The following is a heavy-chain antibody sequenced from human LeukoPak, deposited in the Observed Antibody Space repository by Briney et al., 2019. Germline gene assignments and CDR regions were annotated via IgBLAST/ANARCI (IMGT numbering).Heavy chain of an antibody. V-gene: IGHV3-66*01. CDR3: AGSQWLVNFDY. Sequence: GGSLRLSCTASGFNIRTNYMNWVRHAPGKGLEWVSVIYAGGDTYYADSVRGRFIISRDNSENTLYLQMNSLRAEDTAMYYCAGSQWLVNFDYWGQGTLVTVSS. D-gene: IGHD6-19*01. J-gene: IGHJ4*02. CDR2: IYAGGDT. CDR1: GFNIRTNY.